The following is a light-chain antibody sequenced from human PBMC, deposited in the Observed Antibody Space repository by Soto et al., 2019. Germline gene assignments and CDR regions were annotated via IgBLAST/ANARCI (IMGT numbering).Light chain of an antibody. CDR2: GAT. Sequence: EIVLTQSPGTLSLSPGERATLSCRASQSVSSSSLAWYRQKPGQAPRLLIHGATSRASGIPDRFSGSGSGKDFTLAISRLEPEDFAVYYCQQYGDSPRTFGQGTKVEIK. J-gene: IGKJ1*01. CDR1: QSVSSSS. V-gene: IGKV3-20*01. CDR3: QQYGDSPRT.